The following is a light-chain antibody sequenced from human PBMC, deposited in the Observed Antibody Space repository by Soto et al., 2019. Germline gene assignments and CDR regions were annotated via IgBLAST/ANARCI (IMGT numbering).Light chain of an antibody. J-gene: IGKJ4*01. Sequence: EVLMTQSPATLSVSPGDRATLSCMASQSINSNLAWYQQQPGQAPRLLIYGASTRATAVPDRFSGSGSGTDFTLTITSLQSEDFAVYYCQQYNDWPLTFGGGTKVDIK. CDR2: GAS. CDR3: QQYNDWPLT. V-gene: IGKV3-15*01. CDR1: QSINSN.